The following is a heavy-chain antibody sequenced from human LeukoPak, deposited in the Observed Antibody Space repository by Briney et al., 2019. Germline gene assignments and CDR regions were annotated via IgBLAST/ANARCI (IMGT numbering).Heavy chain of an antibody. Sequence: ASVKVSCKASGYTFTSYGISWVRQAPGQGLEWMGWITAYNANTNSAQNIQGRVTMTTDTSTNTAYMELTSLTSDDTAVYYCARGSVAGTREFDYWGQGTLVTVSS. CDR1: GYTFTSYG. CDR2: ITAYNANT. V-gene: IGHV1-18*01. CDR3: ARGSVAGTREFDY. D-gene: IGHD6-19*01. J-gene: IGHJ4*02.